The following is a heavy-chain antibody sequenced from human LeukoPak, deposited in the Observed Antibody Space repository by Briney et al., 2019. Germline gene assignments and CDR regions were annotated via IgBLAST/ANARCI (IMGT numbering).Heavy chain of an antibody. CDR3: ARDGAPYYYYMDV. Sequence: SETLSLTCTVSGGSISSYYWSWIRQPPGKGLEWIGYIYYSGSTNYNPSLKSRVTISVDTSKNQFSLKLSSVTAADTAVYYCARDGAPYYYYMDVWGKGTTVTVS. CDR2: IYYSGST. V-gene: IGHV4-59*01. D-gene: IGHD3-16*01. J-gene: IGHJ6*03. CDR1: GGSISSYY.